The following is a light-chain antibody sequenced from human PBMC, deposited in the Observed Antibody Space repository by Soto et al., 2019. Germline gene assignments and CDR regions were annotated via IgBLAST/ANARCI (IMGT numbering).Light chain of an antibody. V-gene: IGLV2-11*01. J-gene: IGLJ3*02. CDR3: WSFEGSYTFWV. CDR2: DVS. Sequence: QSALTQPRSVSGSPGQSVTISCTGTSSDVGDYNYVSWYQQYPGKAPKLVIYDVSKRPSGVPDRFSGSKSGNTASLTISGLQAEDEADYYFWSFEGSYTFWVFGGGTQLTVL. CDR1: SSDVGDYNY.